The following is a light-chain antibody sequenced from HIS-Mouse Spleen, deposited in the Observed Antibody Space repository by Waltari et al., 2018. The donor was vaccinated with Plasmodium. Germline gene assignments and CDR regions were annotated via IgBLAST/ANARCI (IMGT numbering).Light chain of an antibody. CDR3: QQYNNWSFT. V-gene: IGKV3-15*01. CDR1: QSVSSN. J-gene: IGKJ3*01. CDR2: GAS. Sequence: EIVMTQSPATLSVSPGERATLSCRASQSVSSNLAWSQQKPGQAPRFLIYGASTRATGIPARFSGSGSGTEFTLTISSLQSEDFAVYYCQQYNNWSFTFGPGTKVEIK.